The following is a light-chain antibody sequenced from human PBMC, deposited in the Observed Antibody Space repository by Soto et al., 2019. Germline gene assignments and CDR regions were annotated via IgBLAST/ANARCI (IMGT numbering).Light chain of an antibody. V-gene: IGKV3-15*01. CDR1: QSVSSS. CDR3: HQHHSHSPRT. Sequence: DIVLTQSPATLSVSPGERATLSCRASQSVSSSFAWYHQKPGHAPHLLIYDASTRRAGVPPGCSGSGAGTEFTLTISSMQADDFAADYCHQHHSHSPRTFGQGTKVDI. J-gene: IGKJ1*01. CDR2: DAS.